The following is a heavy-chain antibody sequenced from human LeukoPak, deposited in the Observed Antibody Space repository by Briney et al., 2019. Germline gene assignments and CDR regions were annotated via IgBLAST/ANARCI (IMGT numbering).Heavy chain of an antibody. D-gene: IGHD5-18*01. CDR1: GFTFSSYS. Sequence: GGSLRLSSAASGFTFSSYSMNWVRQAPGKGLEWVSSISSSSSYIYYADSVKGRFTISRDNAKNSLYLQMNSLRAEDTAVYYCARGGRGYSYGFSYYYYYMDVWGKGTTVTVSS. CDR2: ISSSSSYI. CDR3: ARGGRGYSYGFSYYYYYMDV. J-gene: IGHJ6*03. V-gene: IGHV3-21*01.